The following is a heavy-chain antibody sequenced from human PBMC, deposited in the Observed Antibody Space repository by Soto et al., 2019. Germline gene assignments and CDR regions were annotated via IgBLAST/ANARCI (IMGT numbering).Heavy chain of an antibody. V-gene: IGHV4-59*08. D-gene: IGHD3-10*01. CDR3: AGVSVGTITMVRYNWFDP. J-gene: IGHJ5*02. CDR1: GGSISSYY. Sequence: SETLSLTCTVSGGSISSYYWSWIRQPPGKGLEWIGYIYYSGSTNYNPSLKSRVTISVDTSKNQFSLKLSSVTAADTAVYYCAGVSVGTITMVRYNWFDPWGQGTLVTVSS. CDR2: IYYSGST.